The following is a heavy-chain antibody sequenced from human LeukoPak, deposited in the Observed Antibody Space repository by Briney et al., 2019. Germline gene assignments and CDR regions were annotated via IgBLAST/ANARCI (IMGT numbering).Heavy chain of an antibody. CDR3: ARHAAEVGGGFDP. CDR2: MNPNSGNT. CDR1: GYTFTSYD. V-gene: IGHV1-8*01. D-gene: IGHD2-2*01. Sequence: ASVKVSCKASGYTFTSYDINWVRQATGQGREWMGWMNPNSGNTGYAQKFQGRVTMTRNTSISTAYMELGSLRSEDTAVYYCARHAAEVGGGFDPWGQGTLVTVSS. J-gene: IGHJ5*02.